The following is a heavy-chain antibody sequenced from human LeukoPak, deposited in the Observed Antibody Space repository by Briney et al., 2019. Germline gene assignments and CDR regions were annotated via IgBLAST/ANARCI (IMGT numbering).Heavy chain of an antibody. D-gene: IGHD5-18*01. Sequence: PSETLSLTCTVSGGSISSGSYYWSWIRQPAGKGLEWIGRIYTSGSTNYNPSLKSRVTISVDTSKNQFSLKLSSVTAADTAVYYCARRRGYSYGYYYYYYMDVWGKGTTVTVSS. CDR1: GGSISSGSYY. CDR3: ARRRGYSYGYYYYYYMDV. CDR2: IYTSGST. J-gene: IGHJ6*03. V-gene: IGHV4-61*02.